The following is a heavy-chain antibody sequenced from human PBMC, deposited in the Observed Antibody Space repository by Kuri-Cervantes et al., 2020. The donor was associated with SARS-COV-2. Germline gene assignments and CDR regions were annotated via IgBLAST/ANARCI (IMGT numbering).Heavy chain of an antibody. CDR3: ARGNDFWSGRDWHFDL. V-gene: IGHV3-30-3*01. Sequence: GESLKISCAASGFTFSSYAMHWVRQAPGKGLEWVAVISYDGSNKYYADSVKGRFTISRDNSKNTLYLQMNSLRAEDTAVYYCARGNDFWSGRDWHFDLWGRGTLVTVSS. CDR2: ISYDGSNK. D-gene: IGHD3-3*01. CDR1: GFTFSSYA. J-gene: IGHJ2*01.